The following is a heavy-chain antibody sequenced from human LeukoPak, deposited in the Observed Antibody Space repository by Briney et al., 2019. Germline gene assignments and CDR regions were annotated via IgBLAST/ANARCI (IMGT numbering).Heavy chain of an antibody. J-gene: IGHJ4*02. CDR2: LSSGGINK. V-gene: IGHV3-30*03. CDR3: ARDHAGSSRAFDY. Sequence: GGSLRLSCAASGFTFSTYGIHWVRQAPGKGLEWVGVLSSGGINKHYADSVKGRFIISRDNSMNTLYLQMNSLGVEDTAVYYCARDHAGSSRAFDYWGQGTLVTVSS. CDR1: GFTFSTYG. D-gene: IGHD2-2*01.